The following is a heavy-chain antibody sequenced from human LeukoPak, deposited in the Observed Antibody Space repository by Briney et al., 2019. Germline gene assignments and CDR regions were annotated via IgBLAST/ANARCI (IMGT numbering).Heavy chain of an antibody. Sequence: SETPALTCTVSGGSISSGGYYWSWIRQHPGKGLEWIGYIYYSGSTYYSPSLKSRVTISVDTSKNQFSLKLSSVTAADTAVYYCARRGSGWYGNAFDIWGQGTMVTVSS. CDR2: IYYSGST. CDR1: GGSISSGGYY. CDR3: ARRGSGWYGNAFDI. V-gene: IGHV4-31*03. J-gene: IGHJ3*02. D-gene: IGHD6-19*01.